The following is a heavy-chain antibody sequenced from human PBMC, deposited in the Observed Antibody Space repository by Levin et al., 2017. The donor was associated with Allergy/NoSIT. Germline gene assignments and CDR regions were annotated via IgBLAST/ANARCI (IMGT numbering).Heavy chain of an antibody. CDR3: TRAEVGSEH. Sequence: SETLSLTCKVSGGSISSGSYYWSWIRQPAAKGLEWIGRIYSSGSANYNPSLKSRVTISVDTSKNQFSLKLSSVTAADTVVYYCTRAEVGSEHWGQGTLVTVS. D-gene: IGHD3-10*01. CDR2: IYSSGSA. CDR1: GGSISSGSYY. V-gene: IGHV4-61*02. J-gene: IGHJ4*02.